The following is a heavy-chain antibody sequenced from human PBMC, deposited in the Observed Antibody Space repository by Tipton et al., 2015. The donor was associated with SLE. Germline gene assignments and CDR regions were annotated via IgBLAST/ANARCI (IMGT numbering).Heavy chain of an antibody. CDR2: IHSSGST. J-gene: IGHJ6*03. CDR1: GGSISSNY. V-gene: IGHV4-4*08. Sequence: TLSLTCSVSGGSISSNYWIWIRQTPGKGLEWIGYIHSSGSTNYNPSLKSRVTISIDVSKNQFSLKLSSVTAADTAVYYCARDPGDCSSTSCYYYYYMDVWGKGTTVTVSS. D-gene: IGHD2-2*01. CDR3: ARDPGDCSSTSCYYYYYMDV.